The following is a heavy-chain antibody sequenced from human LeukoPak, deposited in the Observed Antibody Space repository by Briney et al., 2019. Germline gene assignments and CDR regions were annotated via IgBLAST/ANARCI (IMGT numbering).Heavy chain of an antibody. J-gene: IGHJ6*03. Sequence: ASVKVSCKASGGTFSSYAISWVRQAPGHGLEWMGWIIPIFGTANYAQKFQGRVAITADRSTSTAYMELSSLRSEDTAVYYCASNPPVSDYSNYGGNYYYYYYMDVWGKGTTVTISS. CDR2: IIPIFGTA. CDR3: ASNPPVSDYSNYGGNYYYYYYMDV. D-gene: IGHD4-11*01. V-gene: IGHV1-69*06. CDR1: GGTFSSYA.